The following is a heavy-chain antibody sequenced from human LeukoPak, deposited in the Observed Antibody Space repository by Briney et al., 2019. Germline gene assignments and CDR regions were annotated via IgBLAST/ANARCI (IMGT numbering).Heavy chain of an antibody. Sequence: GGPLISSCAACVSTVSSTNMCGVRTAPGKGLEGAAVSYSGGSTYYADSVKGRFTISRDNSKNTLYLQMNNLRAEDTAVYYCVGGDSGSYVYRSEYFQHWGQGTLVTVSP. V-gene: IGHV3-66*01. J-gene: IGHJ1*01. CDR1: VSTVSSTN. CDR2: SYSGGST. D-gene: IGHD1-26*01. CDR3: VGGDSGSYVYRSEYFQH.